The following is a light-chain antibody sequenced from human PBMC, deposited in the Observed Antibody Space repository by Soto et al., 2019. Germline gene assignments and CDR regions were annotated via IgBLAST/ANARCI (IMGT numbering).Light chain of an antibody. V-gene: IGKV3-11*01. J-gene: IGKJ5*01. CDR1: QIVNRY. Sequence: EVVLTQPPATLSLSPGERASLSCRASQIVNRYLAWYQQKPCQAPRLLIYDTSNRATGIPARFSGSGSGTDFTLTISSLEPEDFAVYYCQQREHWPPITFGQGTRLEIK. CDR3: QQREHWPPIT. CDR2: DTS.